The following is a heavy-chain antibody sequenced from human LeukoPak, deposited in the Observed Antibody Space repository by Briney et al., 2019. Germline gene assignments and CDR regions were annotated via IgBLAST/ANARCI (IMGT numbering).Heavy chain of an antibody. CDR1: GFTFSSYW. Sequence: GGSLRLSCAASGFTFSSYWMHWIRQAPGKGLVWFSRIHRDGIGTIYAESVKGRFTISRDNAKNTVYLQMNSLRAEDAAVYYCARDQGSFDYWGQGTLVTVSS. J-gene: IGHJ4*02. V-gene: IGHV3-74*01. CDR3: ARDQGSFDY. CDR2: IHRDGIGT.